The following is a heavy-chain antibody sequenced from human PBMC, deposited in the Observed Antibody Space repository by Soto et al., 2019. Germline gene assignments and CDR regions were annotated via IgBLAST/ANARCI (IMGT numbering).Heavy chain of an antibody. CDR2: ISAYNGNT. Sequence: QVQLVQSGAEVKKPGASVKVSCKASGYTFTSYGISWVRQAPGQGLEWMGWISAYNGNTNYAQKLQGRVTMTTDTSTRTAYMELRRVRSDDTAVYYCARTLGYGEAPWYFDLWGRGTLVTVSS. D-gene: IGHD4-17*01. CDR3: ARTLGYGEAPWYFDL. J-gene: IGHJ2*01. CDR1: GYTFTSYG. V-gene: IGHV1-18*01.